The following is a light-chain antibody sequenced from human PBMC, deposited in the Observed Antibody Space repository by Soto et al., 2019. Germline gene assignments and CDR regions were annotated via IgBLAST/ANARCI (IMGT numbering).Light chain of an antibody. J-gene: IGKJ3*01. CDR1: QAVRTW. V-gene: IGKV1-12*01. CDR2: AAT. CDR3: QQVDNFPLT. Sequence: IQMTQFPSSVSASVGDRVTITCRASQAVRTWLAWYQQRPGKAPKVLIHAATILQSGVPSRFSGSGAGTDFTLTINNLQPDDFATYYCQQVDNFPLTFGPGTKVD.